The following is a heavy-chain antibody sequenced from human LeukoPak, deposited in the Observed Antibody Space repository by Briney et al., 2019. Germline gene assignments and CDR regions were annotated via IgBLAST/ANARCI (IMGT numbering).Heavy chain of an antibody. V-gene: IGHV3-21*01. CDR1: GFTSSSYT. CDR2: ISSTSNYI. Sequence: GGPLRPSCAASGFTSSSYTTDWVRQAPGKGLEWVSSISSTSNYIYYADSVKGRFTISRDNAKNSLFLQMNSLRAEDTAVYYCARDPGGIAVPGLGYAFEIWRRGRMVTVSS. CDR3: ARDPGGIAVPGLGYAFEI. D-gene: IGHD6-19*01. J-gene: IGHJ3*02.